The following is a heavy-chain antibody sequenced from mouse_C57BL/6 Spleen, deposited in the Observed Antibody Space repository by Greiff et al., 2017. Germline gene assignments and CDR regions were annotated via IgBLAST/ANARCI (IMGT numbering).Heavy chain of an antibody. Sequence: EVQLQQSGPELVKPGASVKISCKASGYTFTDYYMNWVKQSHGKSLEWIGDINPYNGGTSYNQKFKGKATLTVDKSSSTAYMELRSLTSEDSAVYYCARGDGYFAYWGQGTLVTVSA. D-gene: IGHD2-3*01. J-gene: IGHJ3*01. V-gene: IGHV1-26*01. CDR2: INPYNGGT. CDR3: ARGDGYFAY. CDR1: GYTFTDYY.